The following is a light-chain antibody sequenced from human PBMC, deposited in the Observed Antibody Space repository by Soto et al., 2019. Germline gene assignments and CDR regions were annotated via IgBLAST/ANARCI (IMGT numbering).Light chain of an antibody. CDR1: SSDIGRYKY. CDR3: SSYTEDTTYV. Sequence: QSVLTQPASVSGSPGQSITISCTGSSSDIGRYKYVSWYQQHPDKAPRLIIYEVTNRPSGVSSRFSGSKSHNTASLTISGLQAEDEADYYCSSYTEDTTYVFGTRTKVTV. V-gene: IGLV2-14*01. CDR2: EVT. J-gene: IGLJ1*01.